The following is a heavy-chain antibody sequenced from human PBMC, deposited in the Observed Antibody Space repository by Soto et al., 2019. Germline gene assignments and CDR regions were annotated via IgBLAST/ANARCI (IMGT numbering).Heavy chain of an antibody. CDR3: ATSFRYFDN. V-gene: IGHV3-23*01. CDR2: ISGTASRT. Sequence: PGGSLSLSCAGPGFTPTTTPLSWVRQPPGKGLEWVTTISGTASRTYYVDSVKGRFFISRDNSKNTVTLQMNNLTVDDTAVYYCATSFRYFDNWGQGTRVT. D-gene: IGHD3-9*01. CDR1: GFTPTTTP. J-gene: IGHJ4*02.